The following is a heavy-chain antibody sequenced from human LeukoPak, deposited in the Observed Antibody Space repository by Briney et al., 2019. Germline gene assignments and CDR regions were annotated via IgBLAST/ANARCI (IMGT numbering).Heavy chain of an antibody. D-gene: IGHD1-1*01. J-gene: IGHJ6*02. CDR1: GFAFSTYA. CDR3: AVGYYNLYYYGMDV. V-gene: IGHV3-23*01. CDR2: ISGSGGRT. Sequence: GGSLRLSCAASGFAFSTYAMNWVRQAPGKGLEWVSTISGSGGRTFFADSVKGRFTISRDNSKNTLYLQMNSLRAEDTAVYYCAVGYYNLYYYGMDVWGQGTTVTVSS.